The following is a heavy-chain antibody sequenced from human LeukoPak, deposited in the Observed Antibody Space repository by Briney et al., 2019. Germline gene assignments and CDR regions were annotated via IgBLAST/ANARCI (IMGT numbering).Heavy chain of an antibody. CDR2: IYYSGST. Sequence: SETLSLTCTVSGGSISSGDYYWSWIRQPPGKGLEWIGYIYYSGSTYYNPSLKSRVTISVDTSKNQFSLKLSSVTAADTAVYYCARVVTMIVVAPYDAFDIWGQGTMVTVSS. D-gene: IGHD3-22*01. J-gene: IGHJ3*02. V-gene: IGHV4-30-4*01. CDR1: GGSISSGDYY. CDR3: ARVVTMIVVAPYDAFDI.